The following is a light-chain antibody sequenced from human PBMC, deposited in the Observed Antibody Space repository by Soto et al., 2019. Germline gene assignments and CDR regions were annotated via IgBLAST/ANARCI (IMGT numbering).Light chain of an antibody. CDR2: DVN. CDR1: SSDIGAYNF. CDR3: TSATTSTTMI. V-gene: IGLV2-14*03. Sequence: QSALTQPASVSGSPGQSITISCTGTSSDIGAYNFVSWYQQHPGKAPKLMLYDVNIRPSGVSNRFSGSKSGNTASLTISGLQAEDESDYYSTSATTSTTMIFGGGTKLTVL. J-gene: IGLJ2*01.